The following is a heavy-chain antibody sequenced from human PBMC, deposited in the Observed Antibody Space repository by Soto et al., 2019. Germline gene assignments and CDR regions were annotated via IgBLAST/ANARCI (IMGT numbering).Heavy chain of an antibody. J-gene: IGHJ6*02. CDR1: GGSIGSYY. CDR2: IYYSGTT. CDR3: ARLHGYCISSSCHGHYAMDV. D-gene: IGHD2-2*01. V-gene: IGHV4-39*01. Sequence: SETLSLTCSVSGGSIGSYYWSWIRQPPGKGLEWIGSIYYSGTTYYNPSLNSRVTVSVDTSKNQFSLKVTSVTAADTAVYYCARLHGYCISSSCHGHYAMDVWGQGTTVTVSS.